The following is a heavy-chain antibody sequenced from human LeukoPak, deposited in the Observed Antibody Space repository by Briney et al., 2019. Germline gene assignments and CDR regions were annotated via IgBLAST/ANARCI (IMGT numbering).Heavy chain of an antibody. D-gene: IGHD4-17*01. CDR2: IRDKAYNYAT. V-gene: IGHV3-73*01. CDR3: TTTTVFDY. CDR1: GLTFSGAT. Sequence: GGSLRLSCAASGLTFSGATMHWVRQASGKGLEWVGHIRDKAYNYATAYAASVKGRFTISRDDSKNTAYLQMNSLKTEDTAVYYCTTTTVFDYWGQGTLVTVSS. J-gene: IGHJ4*02.